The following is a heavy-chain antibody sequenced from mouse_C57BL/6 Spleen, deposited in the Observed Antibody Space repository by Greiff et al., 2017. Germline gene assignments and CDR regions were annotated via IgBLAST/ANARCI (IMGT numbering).Heavy chain of an antibody. D-gene: IGHD2-3*01. J-gene: IGHJ3*01. CDR2: IDPSDSYT. Sequence: QVQLQQPGAELVRPGTSVKLSCKASGYTFTSYWMHWVKQRPGQGLEWIGVIDPSDSYTNYNQKFKGKATLTVDTSSSTAYMQLSSLTSEDSAVYYCARGDDGYYWFAYWGQGTLVTVSA. CDR1: GYTFTSYW. V-gene: IGHV1-59*01. CDR3: ARGDDGYYWFAY.